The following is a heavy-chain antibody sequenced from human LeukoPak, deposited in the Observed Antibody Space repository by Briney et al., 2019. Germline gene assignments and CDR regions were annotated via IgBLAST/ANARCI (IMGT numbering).Heavy chain of an antibody. Sequence: GGSLRLSCAASGCTFSNAWMSWVRQAPGKGLEWVGRIRRKTDGGTADYAAPVKGRFTISRDDSKNMLYLQMNSLKTEDTAVYYCTTPADYDSRSGYYVYFDYWGQGSLVTVSS. D-gene: IGHD3-3*01. J-gene: IGHJ4*02. V-gene: IGHV3-15*01. CDR1: GCTFSNAW. CDR3: TTPADYDSRSGYYVYFDY. CDR2: IRRKTDGGTA.